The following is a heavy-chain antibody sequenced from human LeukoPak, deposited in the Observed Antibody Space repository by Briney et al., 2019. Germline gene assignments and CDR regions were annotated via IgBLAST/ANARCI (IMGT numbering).Heavy chain of an antibody. J-gene: IGHJ4*02. D-gene: IGHD3-9*01. CDR1: GYSFTSYW. Sequence: RGESLKISCKGSGYSFTSYWIGWVRQMPGKGLEWMGIIYPGDSDTRYSPSFQGQVTISADKSISTAYLQWSSLKASDTAMYYCARHVTVRYFDWLPSPPYFDYWGQGTLVTVSS. CDR3: ARHVTVRYFDWLPSPPYFDY. CDR2: IYPGDSDT. V-gene: IGHV5-51*01.